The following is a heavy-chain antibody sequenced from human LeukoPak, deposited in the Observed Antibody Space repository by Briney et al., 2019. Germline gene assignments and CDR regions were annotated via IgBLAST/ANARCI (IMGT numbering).Heavy chain of an antibody. V-gene: IGHV1-69*13. CDR3: ARDRRRDGYEMGPSGDIDY. CDR2: IIPIFGTA. D-gene: IGHD5-24*01. J-gene: IGHJ4*02. Sequence: ASVKVSCKASRGTFSSNAISWVRQAPGQGLEWMGGIIPIFGTATYAQKFQGRVTITADDSTSTAYMELRSLRSDDTAVYYCARDRRRDGYEMGPSGDIDYWGQGTLVTVSS. CDR1: RGTFSSNA.